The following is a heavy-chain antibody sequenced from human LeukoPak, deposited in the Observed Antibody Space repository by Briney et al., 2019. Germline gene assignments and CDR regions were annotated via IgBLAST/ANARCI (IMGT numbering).Heavy chain of an antibody. D-gene: IGHD3-10*02. V-gene: IGHV3-48*04. J-gene: IGHJ6*04. Sequence: GGSLRLSCAASGFTLTNAWMNWVRQAPGKGLEWVSYISSSGSTIYYADSVKGRFTISRDNAKNSLYLQMNSLRAEDTAVYYCAELGITMIGGVWGKGTTVTISS. CDR2: ISSSGSTI. CDR1: GFTLTNAW. CDR3: AELGITMIGGV.